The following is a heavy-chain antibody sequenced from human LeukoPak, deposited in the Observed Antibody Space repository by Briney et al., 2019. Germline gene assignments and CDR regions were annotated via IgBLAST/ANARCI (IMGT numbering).Heavy chain of an antibody. CDR2: MNASPL. CDR3: ATIYL. Sequence: GGSLRLSCAASGFSFSIYSMNWVRQAPGKGLEWVASMNASPLYYADSVKGRFTISGDNAKNSLYLQMNSLRVEDTAVYYCATIYLWGQGTLVTVSS. D-gene: IGHD2-2*02. J-gene: IGHJ5*02. V-gene: IGHV3-21*01. CDR1: GFSFSIYS.